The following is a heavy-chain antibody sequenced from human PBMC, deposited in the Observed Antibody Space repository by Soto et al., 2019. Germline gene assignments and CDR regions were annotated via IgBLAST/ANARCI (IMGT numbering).Heavy chain of an antibody. D-gene: IGHD3-22*01. CDR3: AKDTYYHDSSGYYVFDS. CDR1: GFSISSYG. CDR2: ISYDGSNK. Sequence: QVQLVESGGGVVQPGTSLRLSCAASGFSISSYGMHWVRQTPGKGLEWVAGISYDGSNKYYVDSMKGRLTISRDNSKNTLDLQMNSLRAEDTAVYYCAKDTYYHDSSGYYVFDSWGQGTLVTVSS. J-gene: IGHJ4*02. V-gene: IGHV3-30*18.